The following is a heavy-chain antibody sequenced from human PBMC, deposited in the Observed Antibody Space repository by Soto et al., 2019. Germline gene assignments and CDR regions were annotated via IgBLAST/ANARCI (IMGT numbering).Heavy chain of an antibody. Sequence: QVQLVQSGAEVKKPGASVKVSCKASGYTFTSYGISWVRQAPGQGLEWMGWISAYNGNTNYAQKLQGRVTMTTDTSTSTADMELRSLRSDDTAVYYCARSGDFWSGSSNAFDIWGQGTMVTVSS. CDR1: GYTFTSYG. CDR2: ISAYNGNT. CDR3: ARSGDFWSGSSNAFDI. J-gene: IGHJ3*02. D-gene: IGHD3-3*01. V-gene: IGHV1-18*04.